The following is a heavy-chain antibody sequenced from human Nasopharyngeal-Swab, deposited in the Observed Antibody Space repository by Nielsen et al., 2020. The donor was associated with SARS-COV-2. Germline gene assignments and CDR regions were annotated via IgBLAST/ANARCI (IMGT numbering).Heavy chain of an antibody. CDR2: ISASGRAT. J-gene: IGHJ4*02. CDR3: ARGCDTDCFRVDS. V-gene: IGHV3-23*01. Sequence: GGSLRLSCVAFGFSLNRYAMIWVRQAPGKGLEWVSGISASGRATYYADSVEGRLTISRDNSRNTLSLQMNNLRAEDTATYYCARGCDTDCFRVDSGGQGTLVTVSS. D-gene: IGHD2-21*02. CDR1: GFSLNRYA.